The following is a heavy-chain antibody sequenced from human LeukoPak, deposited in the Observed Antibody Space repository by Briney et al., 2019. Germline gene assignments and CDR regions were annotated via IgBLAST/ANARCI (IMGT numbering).Heavy chain of an antibody. J-gene: IGHJ4*02. V-gene: IGHV4-59*01. CDR2: IYYSGST. CDR1: GGSISSYY. CDR3: AKSPGGRPHN. Sequence: SETLSLTCTVSGGSISSYYWSWIRQPPGKGLEWIGYIYYSGSTNYNPSLKSRATISVDTSKNQFSLKLSSVTAADTAVYYCAKSPGGRPHNWGQGTLVTVSS. D-gene: IGHD3-16*01.